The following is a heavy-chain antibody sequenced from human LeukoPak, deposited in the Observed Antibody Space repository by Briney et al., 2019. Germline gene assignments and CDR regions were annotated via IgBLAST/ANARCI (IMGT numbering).Heavy chain of an antibody. CDR1: GFTFSSYE. J-gene: IGHJ6*04. CDR3: ARERAGYCSGGSCYSVRYYYGMDV. Sequence: GGSQRLSCAASGFTFSSYEMNWVRQAPGKGLEWVSYISSSGSTIYYADSVKGRFTISRDNAKNSLYLQMNSLRAEDTAVYYCARERAGYCSGGSCYSVRYYYGMDVWGKGTTVTVSS. V-gene: IGHV3-48*03. CDR2: ISSSGSTI. D-gene: IGHD2-15*01.